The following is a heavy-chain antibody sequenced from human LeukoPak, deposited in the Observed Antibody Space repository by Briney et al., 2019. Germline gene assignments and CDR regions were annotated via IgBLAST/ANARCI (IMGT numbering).Heavy chain of an antibody. CDR2: ISSGGDIM. CDR3: ARVGGAYYGSGSYYSAY. V-gene: IGHV3-11*04. Sequence: GGSLRLSCAASGLRFSDYYVSWIRQAPGKGLQWVSYISSGGDIMHYADSVKGRFTSSRDNAKNSGYLEMNSLRAEDTAVYYCARVGGAYYGSGSYYSAYWGQGTLVTVSS. J-gene: IGHJ4*02. CDR1: GLRFSDYY. D-gene: IGHD3-10*01.